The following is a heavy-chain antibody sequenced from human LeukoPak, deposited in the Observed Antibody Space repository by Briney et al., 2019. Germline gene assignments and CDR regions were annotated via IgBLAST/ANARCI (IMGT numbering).Heavy chain of an antibody. Sequence: LETLSLTCTVSGGSISSYYWSWIRQPAGKGLEWIGRIYTSGSTNYNPSLKSRVTISVDTSKNQFSLKLSSVTAADTAVYYCARTYTYYDILTGYYIGGWFDPWGQGTLVTVSS. V-gene: IGHV4-4*07. CDR3: ARTYTYYDILTGYYIGGWFDP. J-gene: IGHJ5*02. CDR1: GGSISSYY. D-gene: IGHD3-9*01. CDR2: IYTSGST.